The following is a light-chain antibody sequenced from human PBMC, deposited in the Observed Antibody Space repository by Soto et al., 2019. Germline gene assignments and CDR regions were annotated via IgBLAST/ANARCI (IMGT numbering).Light chain of an antibody. CDR1: QDIRTS. J-gene: IGKJ3*01. V-gene: IGKV1-33*01. CDR2: GAS. Sequence: DIQMTQSPSSLSASVGARISITCQASQDIRTSLSWFQQKPGRAPKLLIYGASNLETGVPSRFRGSGSGTDFTFTISSLQPEDIATYYCQQXXNLPPFTFGPGTKVDIK. CDR3: QQXXNLPPFT.